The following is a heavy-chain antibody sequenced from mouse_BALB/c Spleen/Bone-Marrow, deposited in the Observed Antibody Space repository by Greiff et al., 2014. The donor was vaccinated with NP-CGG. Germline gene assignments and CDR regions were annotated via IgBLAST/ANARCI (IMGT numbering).Heavy chain of an antibody. CDR3: AREGGLVPDYFDY. Sequence: VQLKESGPEPVKPGASVKISCKASGYSFTGYYMHWVKQSHVKSLEWIGRINPYNGATSYNQNFKDKASLTIDKSSSTAYMEVHSLTSEDSAVYNCAREGGLVPDYFDYWGQGTTLTVSS. V-gene: IGHV1-31*01. J-gene: IGHJ2*01. CDR1: GYSFTGYY. CDR2: INPYNGAT. D-gene: IGHD6-2*01.